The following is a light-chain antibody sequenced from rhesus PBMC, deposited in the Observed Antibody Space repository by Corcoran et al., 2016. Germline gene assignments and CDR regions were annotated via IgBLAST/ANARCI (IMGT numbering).Light chain of an antibody. V-gene: IGKV1-74*01. Sequence: DIQMTQSPSSLSASVGGRATITCRASESVYTYLNWYQQKPGKAPNPLIYKASTLQSGVPSRFSGSGSGTDYTLTISSLQSEDVATYYYQHDNGDTFSFGPGTKLDIK. CDR2: KAS. CDR1: ESVYTY. CDR3: QHDNGDTFS. J-gene: IGKJ3*01.